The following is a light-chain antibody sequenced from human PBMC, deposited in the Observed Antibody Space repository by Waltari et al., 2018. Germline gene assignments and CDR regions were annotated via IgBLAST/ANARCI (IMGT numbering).Light chain of an antibody. V-gene: IGKV4-1*01. CDR2: WAS. Sequence: DIVMTQSPDSLAVSLGERATIHCKSSQSVLYRSINRSLVGLYQQKPGQAPRLIIYWASTRERGVPDRFSGSGSGTDFTLTIDNLQADDVAVYYCQQYLTSPYTFGQGTKLEIK. CDR3: QQYLTSPYT. CDR1: QSVLYRSINRSL. J-gene: IGKJ2*01.